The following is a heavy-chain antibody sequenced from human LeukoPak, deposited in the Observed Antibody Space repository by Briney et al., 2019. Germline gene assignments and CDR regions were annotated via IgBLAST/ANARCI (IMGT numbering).Heavy chain of an antibody. Sequence: GGSLRLSCAASGFTFSDYYMSWIRQAPGKGLEWVSYISSTSSYINYADSVKGRFTISRDNSKNTLYLQMNSLRAEDTAVYYCARGDYYDSSGYSQYFQHWGQGTLVTVSS. D-gene: IGHD3-22*01. J-gene: IGHJ1*01. V-gene: IGHV3-11*05. CDR1: GFTFSDYY. CDR3: ARGDYYDSSGYSQYFQH. CDR2: ISSTSSYI.